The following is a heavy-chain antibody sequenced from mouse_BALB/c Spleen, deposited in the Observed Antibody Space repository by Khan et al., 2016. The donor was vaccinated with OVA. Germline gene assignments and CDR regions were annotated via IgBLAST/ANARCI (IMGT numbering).Heavy chain of an antibody. CDR2: INPSTGYT. CDR1: GYTFTTYW. D-gene: IGHD2-10*02. V-gene: IGHV1-7*01. CDR3: ARRGLYGIIPY. J-gene: IGHJ3*01. Sequence: QVQLQQSGAELAKPGASVKMSCTASGYTFTTYWMHRIKQRPGQGLEWIGYINPSTGYTEYNQNFKDKATLTADESSSTAYMHLNSLTSEDSAVYDCARRGLYGIIPYWGQGTLVTVSA.